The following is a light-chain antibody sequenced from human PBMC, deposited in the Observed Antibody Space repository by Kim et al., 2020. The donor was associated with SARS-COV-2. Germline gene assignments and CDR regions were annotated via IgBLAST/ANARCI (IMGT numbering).Light chain of an antibody. V-gene: IGLV1-44*01. CDR1: SSNIGSNN. CDR2: SNN. CDR3: AVWDYSLKQGV. Sequence: QSVLTQPPSASGTPGQRVTISCSGSSSNIGSNNVVWYQQLPGAAPNLLIYSNNQRPSGIPDRFSGSRSGTSASLAISGLQSGDEADYYCAVWDYSLKQGVFGGGTQLTV. J-gene: IGLJ3*02.